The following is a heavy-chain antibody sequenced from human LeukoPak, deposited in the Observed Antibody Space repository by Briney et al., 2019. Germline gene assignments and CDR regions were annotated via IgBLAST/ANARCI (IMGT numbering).Heavy chain of an antibody. V-gene: IGHV4-39*07. CDR3: ASPLYSSGWYGWFDP. CDR2: IYYSGST. D-gene: IGHD6-19*01. J-gene: IGHJ5*02. Sequence: PSETLSLTCTVSGGSIISSSYYWAWIRQPPGKGLEWIGIIYYSGSTYYNPSLKSRVTISVDMSKNQFSLKLSSVTAADTALYYCASPLYSSGWYGWFDPWGQGTLVTVSS. CDR1: GGSIISSSYY.